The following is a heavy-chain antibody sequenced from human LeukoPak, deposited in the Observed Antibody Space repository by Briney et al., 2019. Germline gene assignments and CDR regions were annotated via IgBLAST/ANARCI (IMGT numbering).Heavy chain of an antibody. CDR1: GFTLRKLW. CDR3: TASDVSSGNN. Sequence: GRSQRLSRAASGFTLRKLWMSWVRQATGKGLEWLANIHQDGSAKYYVDSVKGRFTISRDNAKNSLHLKMNSLRGEDTAVYYCTASDVSSGNNWGQGTLVTVSS. J-gene: IGHJ4*01. D-gene: IGHD3-22*01. CDR2: IHQDGSAK. V-gene: IGHV3-7*01.